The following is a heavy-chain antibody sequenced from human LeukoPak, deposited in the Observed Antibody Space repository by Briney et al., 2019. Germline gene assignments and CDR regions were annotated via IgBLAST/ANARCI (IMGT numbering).Heavy chain of an antibody. D-gene: IGHD2-15*01. J-gene: IGHJ4*02. CDR1: GFTFSSYA. Sequence: GGSLRLSCAASGFTFSSYAMSWVRQAPGKGLEWVSAISGSGGSTYYADSVKGRLTISRDNSKNTLYLQMNSLRAEDTAVYYCAKDVAAVDCSGGSCYSTFTWGQGTLVTVSS. V-gene: IGHV3-23*01. CDR2: ISGSGGST. CDR3: AKDVAAVDCSGGSCYSTFT.